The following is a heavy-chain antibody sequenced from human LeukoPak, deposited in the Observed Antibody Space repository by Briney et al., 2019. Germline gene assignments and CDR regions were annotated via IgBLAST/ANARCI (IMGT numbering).Heavy chain of an antibody. Sequence: ASVTVSCKASGYRFTDYYIHWVRQAPGQGLEWMGWINPKSGGTKYAQKFQGRVTMTRDTSISTAYMELSRLRSDDTAVYYCASRVGADYDFWSGTPDYWGQGTLVTVSS. J-gene: IGHJ4*02. CDR3: ASRVGADYDFWSGTPDY. D-gene: IGHD3-3*01. CDR2: INPKSGGT. CDR1: GYRFTDYY. V-gene: IGHV1-2*02.